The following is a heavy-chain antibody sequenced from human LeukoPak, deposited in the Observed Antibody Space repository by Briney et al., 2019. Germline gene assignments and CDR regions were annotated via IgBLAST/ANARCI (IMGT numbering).Heavy chain of an antibody. CDR3: ARVQSSIAARFSTRDAFDI. CDR1: GFTFSSYW. Sequence: AGGSLRLSCAASGFTFSSYWMSWVRQAPGKGLEWVANIKQDGSEKYYVDSVKGRFTISRDNAKNSLYLQMNSLRAEDTAVYYCARVQSSIAARFSTRDAFDIWGQGTMVTVSS. CDR2: IKQDGSEK. D-gene: IGHD6-6*01. V-gene: IGHV3-7*01. J-gene: IGHJ3*02.